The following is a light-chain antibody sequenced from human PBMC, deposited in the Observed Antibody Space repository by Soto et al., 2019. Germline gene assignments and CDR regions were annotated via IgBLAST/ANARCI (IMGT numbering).Light chain of an antibody. J-gene: IGKJ5*01. CDR3: LQYNSYPIT. Sequence: DIQMTQSPSTLSASVGDRVAITCRASQSISTYLAWYQQKPGKAPKLLIYKASTLKSGVPSRFSGSGSGTEFTLTISSLQPDDFGTYYCLQYNSYPITFGQGTRLEIK. CDR1: QSISTY. CDR2: KAS. V-gene: IGKV1-5*03.